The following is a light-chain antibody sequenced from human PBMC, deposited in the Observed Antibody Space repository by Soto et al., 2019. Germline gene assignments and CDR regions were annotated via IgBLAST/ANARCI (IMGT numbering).Light chain of an antibody. V-gene: IGLV2-8*01. CDR2: DVT. Sequence: QSVLTQPPSASGSPGQSVTISCTGTSRDVGGYNYVSWYQQHPGRAPKLMIYDVTKRPSGVPDRFSGSKSGNTASLTVSGLQAEDEADYYCSSYAGTHVVFVTGTKVTV. CDR1: SRDVGGYNY. J-gene: IGLJ1*01. CDR3: SSYAGTHVV.